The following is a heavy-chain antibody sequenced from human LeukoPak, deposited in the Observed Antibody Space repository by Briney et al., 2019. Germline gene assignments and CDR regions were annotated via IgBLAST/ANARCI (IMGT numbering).Heavy chain of an antibody. CDR1: GGTFSSYA. D-gene: IGHD2-21*02. Sequence: SVKVSCKASGGTFSSYAISWVRQAPGQGLEWMGRIIPIFGTANYAQKFQGRVTITTDESTSTAYMELSSLRSEDTAVYYCARTVCGGGCYGPNRLYYFDYWGQGTLVTVSS. CDR3: ARTVCGGGCYGPNRLYYFDY. V-gene: IGHV1-69*05. J-gene: IGHJ4*02. CDR2: IIPIFGTA.